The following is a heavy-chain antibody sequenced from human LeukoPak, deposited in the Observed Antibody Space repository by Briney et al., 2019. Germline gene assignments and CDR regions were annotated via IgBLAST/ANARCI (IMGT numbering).Heavy chain of an antibody. CDR1: GGSMSNYY. Sequence: SETLSLTCTVSGGSMSNYYWTWIRQSPGKGLEWIGYIHDSGNSNYSPSLKSRVTISVDTSKNQFSLKVSSVIAADTAVYYCARITTVTPLIDYWGQGTLVTVSS. J-gene: IGHJ4*02. D-gene: IGHD4-17*01. CDR2: IHDSGNS. V-gene: IGHV4-59*01. CDR3: ARITTVTPLIDY.